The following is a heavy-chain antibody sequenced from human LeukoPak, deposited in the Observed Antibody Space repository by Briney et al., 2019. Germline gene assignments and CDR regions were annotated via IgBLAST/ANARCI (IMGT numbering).Heavy chain of an antibody. D-gene: IGHD5-12*01. CDR1: GYTFTGYY. CDR3: ARDLSRYRAKEYFDY. V-gene: IGHV1-2*02. Sequence: ASVKVSCKASGYTFTGYYMHWVRQAPGQGLEWMGWINPNSGGTNYAQKFQGRVTMTRDTSISTAYMELSRLRSDDTAVYYCARDLSRYRAKEYFDYWGQGTLVTVSS. J-gene: IGHJ4*02. CDR2: INPNSGGT.